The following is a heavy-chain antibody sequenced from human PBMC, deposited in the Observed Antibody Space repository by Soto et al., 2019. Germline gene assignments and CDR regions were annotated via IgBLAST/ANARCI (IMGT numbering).Heavy chain of an antibody. CDR1: GDTFSSYA. V-gene: IGHV1-69*13. J-gene: IGHJ6*02. D-gene: IGHD6-13*01. CDR3: AREKIIRYSSSWSNYYGMDV. CDR2: IIPIFGTA. Sequence: EASVKVSCKASGDTFSSYAISWVRQAPGQGLEWMGGIIPIFGTANYAQKFQGRVTITADESTSTAYMELSSLRSEDTAVYYCAREKIIRYSSSWSNYYGMDVWGQGTTVTV.